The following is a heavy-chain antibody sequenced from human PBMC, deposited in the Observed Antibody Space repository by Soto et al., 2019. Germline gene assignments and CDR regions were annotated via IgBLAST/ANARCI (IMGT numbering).Heavy chain of an antibody. J-gene: IGHJ4*02. Sequence: QVQLQESGPGLVKPSQTLSLTCTVSGGSISSGDYYWSWIRQPPGKGLEWIGYIYYSGSTYYNPSPKSRVTISVDTAKNQFSLELSSVTAADTAVYYCARVDSSGYQPFDYWGQGTLVTVSS. V-gene: IGHV4-30-4*01. CDR2: IYYSGST. CDR1: GGSISSGDYY. D-gene: IGHD3-22*01. CDR3: ARVDSSGYQPFDY.